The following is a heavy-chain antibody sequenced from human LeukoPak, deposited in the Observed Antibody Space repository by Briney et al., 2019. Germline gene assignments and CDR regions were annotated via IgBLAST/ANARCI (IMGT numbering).Heavy chain of an antibody. V-gene: IGHV4-30-4*08. CDR1: GGSISSGDYY. CDR3: ARAGGYCSSTSCLDY. Sequence: SETLSLTCTVSGGSISSGDYYWSWICQPPGKGLEWIGYIYYSGSTYYNPSLKSRVTISVDTSKNQFSLKLSSVTAADTAVYYCARAGGYCSSTSCLDYWGQGTLVTVSS. D-gene: IGHD2-2*01. J-gene: IGHJ4*02. CDR2: IYYSGST.